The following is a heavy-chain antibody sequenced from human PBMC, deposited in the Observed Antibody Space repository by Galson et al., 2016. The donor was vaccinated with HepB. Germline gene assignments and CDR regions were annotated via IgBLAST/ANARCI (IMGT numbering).Heavy chain of an antibody. J-gene: IGHJ4*02. CDR2: IKKDGSEK. Sequence: SLRLSCAASGFTFSNYWMSWVRQAPGKGPEWVANIKKDGSEKYYLDSVKGRFTISRDNAKNSLYLQMNSLRAEDTAVYYCGRSKGNSNYPIAYWGQGTLVTVSS. D-gene: IGHD4-11*01. CDR3: GRSKGNSNYPIAY. CDR1: GFTFSNYW. V-gene: IGHV3-7*02.